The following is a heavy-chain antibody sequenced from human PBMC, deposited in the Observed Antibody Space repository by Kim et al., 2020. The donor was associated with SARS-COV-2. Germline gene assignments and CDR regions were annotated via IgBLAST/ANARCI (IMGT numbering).Heavy chain of an antibody. V-gene: IGHV3-30*18. J-gene: IGHJ4*02. CDR1: GFTFSNYG. D-gene: IGHD6-19*01. Sequence: GGSLRLSCAASGFTFSNYGMHWVRQAPGKGLEWVAVISYDGSNKYYADSVKGRFTISRDNSKNTLYLQMNSLRAEDTAVYYCANSPDPIAVAGPLDYWGQGTLVTVSS. CDR3: ANSPDPIAVAGPLDY. CDR2: ISYDGSNK.